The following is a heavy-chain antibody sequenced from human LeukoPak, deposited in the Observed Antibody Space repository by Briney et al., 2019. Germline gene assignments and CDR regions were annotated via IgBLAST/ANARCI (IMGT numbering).Heavy chain of an antibody. CDR1: GFTFSSNW. CDR3: ASRYCGSTSCYYLGVFDY. Sequence: HPGGSLRLSCAASGFTFSSNWMSWVRQAPGKGLEWVANIKEDGSEKYYVDSVKGRFTISRDNAKNSLYLQMNSLRAEDTAVYYCASRYCGSTSCYYLGVFDYWGQGTLVTVSS. J-gene: IGHJ4*02. V-gene: IGHV3-7*01. CDR2: IKEDGSEK. D-gene: IGHD2-2*01.